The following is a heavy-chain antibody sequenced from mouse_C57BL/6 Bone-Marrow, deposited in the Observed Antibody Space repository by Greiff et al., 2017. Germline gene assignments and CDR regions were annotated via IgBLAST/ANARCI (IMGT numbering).Heavy chain of an antibody. CDR1: GFTFSSYA. Sequence: EVQLQQSGGGLVKPGGSLKLSCAASGFTFSSYAMSWVRQTPEKRLEWVATISDGGSYTYYPDNVKGRFTISRDNAKNNLYLQMSHLKSEDTAMYYCARDSNRYAMDYWGQGTSVTVSS. CDR2: ISDGGSYT. V-gene: IGHV5-4*01. D-gene: IGHD2-5*01. J-gene: IGHJ4*01. CDR3: ARDSNRYAMDY.